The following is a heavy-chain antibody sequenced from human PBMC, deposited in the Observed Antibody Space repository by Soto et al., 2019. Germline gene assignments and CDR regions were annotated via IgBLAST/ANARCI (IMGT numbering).Heavy chain of an antibody. D-gene: IGHD2-2*01. Sequence: EVQLVESGGGLVQPGGSLKLSCAASGFTFSGSAMHWVRQASGKGLEWVGRIRSKANSYATAYAASVKGRFTISRDDSKNTAYLQMNSLKTEDTAVYYCTAFIVVVPARRVDPWGQGTLVTVSS. CDR1: GFTFSGSA. CDR2: IRSKANSYAT. CDR3: TAFIVVVPARRVDP. V-gene: IGHV3-73*02. J-gene: IGHJ5*02.